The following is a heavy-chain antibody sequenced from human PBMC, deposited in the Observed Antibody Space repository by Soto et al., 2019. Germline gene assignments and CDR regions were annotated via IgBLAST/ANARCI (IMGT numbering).Heavy chain of an antibody. Sequence: GGSLRLSCAASGFSFSNAWMNWVRQAPGKGLEWVGRINTKAYGGTTNYAAPVKGRFTISKDDSENTLYLQMNSLKSEDTAVYYCATDHSTDSSSMGVWGQGSTVTVSS. D-gene: IGHD3-22*01. CDR2: INTKAYGGTT. J-gene: IGHJ6*02. CDR1: GFSFSNAW. CDR3: ATDHSTDSSSMGV. V-gene: IGHV3-15*07.